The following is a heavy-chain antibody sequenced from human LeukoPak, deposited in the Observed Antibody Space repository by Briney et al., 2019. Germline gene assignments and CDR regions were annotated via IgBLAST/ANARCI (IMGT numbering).Heavy chain of an antibody. Sequence: GGSLRLSCTASKFTFSSFWMSWVRQAPGKGLEWVANINQDGSEKNYVDSVKGRFTISRDNAKNSLYLQMNTLRAEDTAVYYCARESTEVTPGYWGQGTLVTVSS. J-gene: IGHJ4*02. CDR1: KFTFSSFW. V-gene: IGHV3-7*01. CDR2: INQDGSEK. D-gene: IGHD4-23*01. CDR3: ARESTEVTPGY.